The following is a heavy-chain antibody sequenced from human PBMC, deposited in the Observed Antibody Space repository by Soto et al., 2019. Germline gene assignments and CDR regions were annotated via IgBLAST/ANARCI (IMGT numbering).Heavy chain of an antibody. Sequence: GXSLRLSCAASGFTFSTYWMNWVRQAPGKGLEWVAKIKQDGSEKYYVDSVKGRFTISRDNAKNSLYLQVNSLRAEDTAVYYCATEHFDYWGQGALVTVSS. CDR2: IKQDGSEK. CDR1: GFTFSTYW. J-gene: IGHJ4*02. V-gene: IGHV3-7*01. CDR3: ATEHFDY.